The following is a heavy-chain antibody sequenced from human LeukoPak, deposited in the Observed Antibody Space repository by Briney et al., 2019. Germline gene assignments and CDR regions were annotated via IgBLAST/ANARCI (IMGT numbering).Heavy chain of an antibody. Sequence: GASVKVSCKPSGYTFTSYGISWVRQAPGQGLEWMRWISPYNGNTNYAQNLQGRVTITTHASTSTAYMEVGTLGSDCTAVYYCARVRNYDILTGYLSGMDVWGQGTTVTVSS. CDR3: ARVRNYDILTGYLSGMDV. V-gene: IGHV1-18*01. CDR2: ISPYNGNT. J-gene: IGHJ6*02. CDR1: GYTFTSYG. D-gene: IGHD3-9*01.